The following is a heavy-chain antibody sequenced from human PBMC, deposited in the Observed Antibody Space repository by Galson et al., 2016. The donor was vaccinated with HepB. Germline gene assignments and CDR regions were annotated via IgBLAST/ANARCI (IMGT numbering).Heavy chain of an antibody. CDR2: SASGDIT. D-gene: IGHD5-24*01. J-gene: IGHJ4*02. CDR1: GLTFRSYA. Sequence: SLRLSCAASGLTFRSYAFSWLRQAPGKGLEWVSVSASGDITYYAHSVKGRFTISRDNAKNTLYLQMNSLRAEDTAEYYCARRMATITPFDYWGQGTLVTVSS. V-gene: IGHV3-23*01. CDR3: ARRMATITPFDY.